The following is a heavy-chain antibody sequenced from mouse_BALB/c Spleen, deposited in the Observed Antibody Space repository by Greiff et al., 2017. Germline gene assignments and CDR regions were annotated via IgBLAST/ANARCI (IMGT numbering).Heavy chain of an antibody. D-gene: IGHD2-4*01. CDR2: IYPGNSDT. Sequence: VQLQQSGTVLARPGASVKMSCKASGYTFTSYWMHWVKQRPGQGLEWIGAIYPGNSDTSYNQKFKGKAKLTAVTSTSTAYMELSSLTNEDSAVYYCGSTMITTIPHMDYWGQGTSVTVSS. CDR3: GSTMITTIPHMDY. V-gene: IGHV1-5*01. J-gene: IGHJ4*01. CDR1: GYTFTSYW.